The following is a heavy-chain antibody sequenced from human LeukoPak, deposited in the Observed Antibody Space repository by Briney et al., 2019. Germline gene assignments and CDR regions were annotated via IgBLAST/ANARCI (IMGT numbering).Heavy chain of an antibody. D-gene: IGHD2-2*02. J-gene: IGHJ4*02. CDR3: AKDEVVPAATPSFDY. CDR2: IRYDGSDK. Sequence: GGSLRLSCAASGFTFSSYGIHWVRQAPGKGLEWVAFIRYDGSDKYYADSVKGRFTISRDNSKNTLYLQMNSLRAEDTAVYYCAKDEVVPAATPSFDYWGQGTLVTVSS. CDR1: GFTFSSYG. V-gene: IGHV3-30*02.